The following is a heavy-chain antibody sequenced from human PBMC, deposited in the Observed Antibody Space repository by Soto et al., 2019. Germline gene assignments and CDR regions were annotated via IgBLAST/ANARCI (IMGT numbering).Heavy chain of an antibody. J-gene: IGHJ5*01. CDR3: ARSDGYNFNWLDS. D-gene: IGHD2-21*01. CDR2: MNPSSDNT. Sequence: QVQLVQSGAEVKTPGASVKVSCKASGYTIATYDINWVREAPGQGLEWMGWMNPSSDNTGYAQKFQGRLTMTRDTALSVAHMELSSLRNEDTAVYYCARSDGYNFNWLDSWGQGTLVTVSA. CDR1: GYTIATYD. V-gene: IGHV1-8*01.